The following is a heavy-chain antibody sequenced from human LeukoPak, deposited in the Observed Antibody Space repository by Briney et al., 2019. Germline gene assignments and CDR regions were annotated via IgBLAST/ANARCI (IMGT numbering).Heavy chain of an antibody. V-gene: IGHV3-30*18. CDR3: AKDSSSGSSYYFHGMDV. CDR2: ISYDGSNK. CDR1: GFTFSSYG. Sequence: GGSLRLSCAASGFTFSSYGMHWVRQAPGKGLEWVAVISYDGSNKYYADSVKGRFTISRDNSKNTLYLQMNSLRAEDTAVYYCAKDSSSGSSYYFHGMDVWGQGTTVIVSS. J-gene: IGHJ6*02. D-gene: IGHD3-10*01.